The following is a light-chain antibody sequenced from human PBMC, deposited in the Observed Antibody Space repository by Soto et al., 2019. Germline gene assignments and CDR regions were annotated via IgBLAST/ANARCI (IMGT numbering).Light chain of an antibody. CDR2: KVS. J-gene: IGLJ1*01. CDR3: SSYTSSSALYV. V-gene: IGLV2-14*01. CDR1: SSDVGGYNY. Sequence: QSVLTQPPSVSGSPGQSITISCTGTSSDVGGYNYVSWHQQHPGKAPKLMIYKVSNRPSGVSNRFSCSMSGYTASLTISGLADDDEADYYGSSYTSSSALYVFGTGTKLTVL.